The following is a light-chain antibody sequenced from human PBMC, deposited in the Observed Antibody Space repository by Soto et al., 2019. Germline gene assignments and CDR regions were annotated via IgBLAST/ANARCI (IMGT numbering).Light chain of an antibody. J-gene: IGKJ5*01. Sequence: EIVLTQSPGTLSLSPWERATLSCRASQSVSGSYLAWYQQKPGQAPRLLMYGASSRATGTPDRISGGGSGTDFTLTISRLEPEDFAVYYCQHYVTSSITFGQGTRLEIK. CDR3: QHYVTSSIT. V-gene: IGKV3-20*01. CDR2: GAS. CDR1: QSVSGSY.